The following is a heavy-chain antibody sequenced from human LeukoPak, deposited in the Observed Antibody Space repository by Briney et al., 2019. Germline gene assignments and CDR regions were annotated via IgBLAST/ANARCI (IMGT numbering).Heavy chain of an antibody. CDR1: GFNFIDYS. V-gene: IGHV3-48*01. J-gene: IGHJ4*01. CDR3: ARDHRYAFDN. D-gene: IGHD5-12*01. CDR2: IGISSGNT. Sequence: PGGSLRLSCAASGFNFIDYSKNWVRQAPGKGLEWISYIGISSGNTKYEDSVKGRFTISRDKARNSLYLQMNSLRVEDTAVYYCARDHRYAFDNWGHGTLVTVSS.